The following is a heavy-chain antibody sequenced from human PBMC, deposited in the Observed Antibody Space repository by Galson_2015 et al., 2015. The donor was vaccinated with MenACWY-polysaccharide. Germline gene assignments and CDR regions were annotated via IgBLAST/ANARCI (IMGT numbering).Heavy chain of an antibody. J-gene: IGHJ6*02. Sequence: SLRLSCAGSGFTFRDYAMGWVRQAPGKGLEWVGLIRSKAFGGTAEYTASVQGRFTVSRDDSTSVAYLQMNSLKTEDTAIYFCTRDGRWFGEETGDVWGQGTTVIVSS. V-gene: IGHV3-49*04. CDR1: GFTFRDYA. D-gene: IGHD3-10*01. CDR2: IRSKAFGGTA. CDR3: TRDGRWFGEETGDV.